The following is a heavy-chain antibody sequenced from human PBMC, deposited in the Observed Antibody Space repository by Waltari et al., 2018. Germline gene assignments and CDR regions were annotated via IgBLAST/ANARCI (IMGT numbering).Heavy chain of an antibody. CDR1: GGSISNYSYY. J-gene: IGHJ5*02. V-gene: IGHV4-39*01. Sequence: QLQLQESGPGLVKPSETLSLTCPVSGGSISNYSYYWGWIRLPPGKGLGWIGSIYHTGSTYYNPSLKSRVTVSQDTPKNQFSLKLSSVTAADTALYYCARATRIMITFGGVIAFDPWGQGTLVTVSS. D-gene: IGHD3-16*02. CDR2: IYHTGST. CDR3: ARATRIMITFGGVIAFDP.